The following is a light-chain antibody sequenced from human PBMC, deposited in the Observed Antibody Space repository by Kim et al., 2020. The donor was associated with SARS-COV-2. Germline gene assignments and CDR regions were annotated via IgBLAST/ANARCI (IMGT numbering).Light chain of an antibody. CDR3: QSYDSSFWV. V-gene: IGLV6-57*01. J-gene: IGLJ3*02. CDR1: SGSIASNY. Sequence: NFMLTQPHSVSESPGKTVTISCTRSSGSIASNYVQWYQQRPGSSPTTVIYDDNQRPSGVPDRFSGSIDSSSNSASLTISGLKTEDEADYYCQSYDSSFWVFGGGTKLTVL. CDR2: DDN.